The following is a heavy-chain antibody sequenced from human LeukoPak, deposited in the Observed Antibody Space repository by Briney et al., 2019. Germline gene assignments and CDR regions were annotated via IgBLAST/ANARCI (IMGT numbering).Heavy chain of an antibody. Sequence: GGSLRLSCAASGFSFDDYGMSWVRLAPGKGLEWVSGVSCNGAYTEYADSVRGRFTLSRDNAQKSLYLQMNSLRVADTALYYCARRKCRYGWGTYYDSWGQGTLVSVSS. CDR1: GFSFDDYG. V-gene: IGHV3-20*04. J-gene: IGHJ4*02. D-gene: IGHD3-10*01. CDR2: VSCNGAYT. CDR3: ARRKCRYGWGTYYDS.